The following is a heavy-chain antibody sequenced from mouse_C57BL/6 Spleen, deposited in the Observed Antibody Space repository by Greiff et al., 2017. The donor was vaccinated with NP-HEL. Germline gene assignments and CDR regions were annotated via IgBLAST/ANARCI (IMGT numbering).Heavy chain of an antibody. CDR1: GFSLTSYA. CDR2: IWTGGGT. Sequence: QVQLKESGPGLVAPSQCLSITCTVSGFSLTSYAISWVRQPPGKGLEWLGVIWTGGGTNDNSARKSRLSISKDNTKSQVYLKMNSLQTDDTARYYCARFLEGFAYWGQGTLVTVSA. J-gene: IGHJ3*01. V-gene: IGHV2-9-1*01. CDR3: ARFLEGFAY.